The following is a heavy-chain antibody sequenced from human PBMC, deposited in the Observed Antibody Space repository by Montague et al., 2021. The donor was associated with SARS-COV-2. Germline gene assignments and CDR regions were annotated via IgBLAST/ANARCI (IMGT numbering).Heavy chain of an antibody. Sequence: SETLSLTCAVYDGSFSDYSWTWIRQPPGKGLEWIGEINHRGSTNYNPSLKSRVTISVDTSKNQFSLKMTSVTAADTAVYYCARGRQHINMVVVVVTGGENYFDXWGQGTLVAVSS. CDR3: ARGRQHINMVVVVVTGGENYFDX. CDR1: DGSFSDYS. V-gene: IGHV4-34*01. D-gene: IGHD3-22*01. J-gene: IGHJ4*02. CDR2: INHRGST.